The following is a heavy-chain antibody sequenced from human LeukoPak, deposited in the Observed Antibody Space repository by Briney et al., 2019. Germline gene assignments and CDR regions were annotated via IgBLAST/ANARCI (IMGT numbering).Heavy chain of an antibody. J-gene: IGHJ4*02. CDR2: IGSSGVKT. CDR3: AKDRLVGAID. D-gene: IGHD1-26*01. CDR1: GFTFTSYA. Sequence: GGSLRLSCAASGFTFTSYAMSWVRQAPEKGLEWVATIGSSGVKTNYVDSVKGRFTISRDNSKDTLYLQMNSLRAEDTAVYYCAKDRLVGAIDWGQGTLVTVSS. V-gene: IGHV3-23*01.